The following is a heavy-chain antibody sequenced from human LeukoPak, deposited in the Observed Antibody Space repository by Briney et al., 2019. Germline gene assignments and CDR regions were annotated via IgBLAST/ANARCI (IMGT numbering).Heavy chain of an antibody. CDR1: GYSFSSNA. V-gene: IGHV7-4-1*02. Sequence: ASVKVSCKASGYSFSSNAMNWVRQAPGQGLEWMGWINTKTGNPTYAQGFTGRFGFSLDTSVSTAYLQISSLKGKDTAVYFCARDGARAVFDYWGQGTLVTVSS. CDR3: ARDGARAVFDY. J-gene: IGHJ4*02. D-gene: IGHD1-26*01. CDR2: INTKTGNP.